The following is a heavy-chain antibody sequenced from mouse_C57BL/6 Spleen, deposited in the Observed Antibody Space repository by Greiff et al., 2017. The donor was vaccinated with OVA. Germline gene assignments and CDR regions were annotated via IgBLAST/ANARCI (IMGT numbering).Heavy chain of an antibody. CDR2: INPYNGDT. Sequence: VQLKQSGPELVKPGDSVKISCKASGYSFTGYFMNWVMQSHGKSLEWIGRINPYNGDTFYNQKFKGKATLTVDKSSSTAHMELRSLTSEDSAVYYCARGIYERYFDVWGTGTTVTVSS. J-gene: IGHJ1*03. CDR1: GYSFTGYF. D-gene: IGHD2-3*01. V-gene: IGHV1-20*01. CDR3: ARGIYERYFDV.